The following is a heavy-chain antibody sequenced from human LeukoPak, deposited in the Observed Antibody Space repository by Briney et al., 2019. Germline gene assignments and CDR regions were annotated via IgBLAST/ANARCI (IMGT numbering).Heavy chain of an antibody. V-gene: IGHV3-11*01. CDR1: GFTFSDYY. Sequence: GGSLRLSCAASGFTFSDYYMSWIRQAPGKGLEWVSYISSNGSTIYYADSVKGRFTISRDNAKSSLYLQMNSLRAEDTAVYYCARDRWNYVAHYYGMDVWGQGTTVTVSS. D-gene: IGHD1-7*01. CDR2: ISSNGSTI. J-gene: IGHJ6*02. CDR3: ARDRWNYVAHYYGMDV.